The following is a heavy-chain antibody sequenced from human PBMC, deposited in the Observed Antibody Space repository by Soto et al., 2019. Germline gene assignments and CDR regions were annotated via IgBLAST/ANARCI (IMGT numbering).Heavy chain of an antibody. V-gene: IGHV4-39*01. CDR3: ARQDFWSGYFGYFDY. J-gene: IGHJ4*02. CDR2: IYYSGTT. Sequence: PSETLSLTCTVSGGSISSSNHYWGWIRQPPGKGLEWIASIYYSGTTNYNPSLRSRVTISVDASKNQFSLKLSSVTAADTAVYYCARQDFWSGYFGYFDYWGQGALVTVSS. CDR1: GGSISSSNHY. D-gene: IGHD3-3*01.